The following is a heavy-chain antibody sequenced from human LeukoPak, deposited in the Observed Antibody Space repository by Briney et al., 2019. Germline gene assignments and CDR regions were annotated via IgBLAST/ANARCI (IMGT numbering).Heavy chain of an antibody. CDR1: GFTFSDYY. V-gene: IGHV3-11*06. J-gene: IGHJ3*02. CDR2: ISSSSGYT. Sequence: GGSLRLSCAASGFTFSDYYMSWIRQAPGKGLEWVSYISSSSGYTNYAASVKGRFTISRDNAKNSLYLQMNSLRAEDTGVYYCARQEPGFDIWGQGTMVNVSS. D-gene: IGHD1-14*01. CDR3: ARQEPGFDI.